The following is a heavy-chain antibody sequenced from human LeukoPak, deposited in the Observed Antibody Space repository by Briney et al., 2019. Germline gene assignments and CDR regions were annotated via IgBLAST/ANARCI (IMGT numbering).Heavy chain of an antibody. Sequence: GGSLRLSCAASGFTFSSYGMNWVRQAPGKGLEWVSFISSSSTIYYADSVKGRFTISRDNAKNSLYLQMNSLRAEDTAVYYCARSYDSDYWGQGTLVTVSS. CDR3: ARSYDSDY. D-gene: IGHD3-3*01. CDR2: ISSSSTI. J-gene: IGHJ4*02. V-gene: IGHV3-48*01. CDR1: GFTFSSYG.